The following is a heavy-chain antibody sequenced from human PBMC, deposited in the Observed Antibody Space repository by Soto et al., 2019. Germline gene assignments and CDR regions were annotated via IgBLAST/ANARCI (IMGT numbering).Heavy chain of an antibody. CDR1: GGSFSGYY. CDR3: ARGLIGYCSGGSCYGKALLH. Sequence: SENPDLTSAVYGGSFSGYYWSWIRQPPGKGLEWIGEINHSGSTNYNPSLKSRVTISVDTSKNQFSLKLSSVTAADTAVYFCARGLIGYCSGGSCYGKALLHWGLGPLGTV. CDR2: INHSGST. J-gene: IGHJ4*02. V-gene: IGHV4-34*01. D-gene: IGHD2-15*01.